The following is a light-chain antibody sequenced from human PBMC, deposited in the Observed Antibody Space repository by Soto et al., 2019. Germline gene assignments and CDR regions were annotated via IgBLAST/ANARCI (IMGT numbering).Light chain of an antibody. J-gene: IGKJ1*01. CDR1: QSLSTG. V-gene: IGKV1-5*01. CDR3: QQYNSYWT. CDR2: DAS. Sequence: MTQSPSTLSTSLGESVTITCRASQSLSTGLAWYQQKPGKAPKLLIYDASSLESGVTSRFRGSGSGTEFTLTISSLQPDDVATYYCQQYNSYWTVGQGTKVDI.